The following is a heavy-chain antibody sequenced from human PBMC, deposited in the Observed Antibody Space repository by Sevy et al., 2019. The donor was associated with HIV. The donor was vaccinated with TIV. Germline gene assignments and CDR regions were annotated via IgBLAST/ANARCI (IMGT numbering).Heavy chain of an antibody. CDR2: ISSSGSSI. CDR3: ARNGGAYDTGFDP. D-gene: IGHD3-22*01. V-gene: IGHV3-48*03. CDR1: GFTFSSYD. Sequence: GWSLRLSCAGSGFTFSSYDMNWVRQAPGKGLEWISKISSSGSSIYYADSVKGRFTIARDNAKNSLNLQMNSLRAEDTALYYCARNGGAYDTGFDPWGQGTLVTVSS. J-gene: IGHJ5*02.